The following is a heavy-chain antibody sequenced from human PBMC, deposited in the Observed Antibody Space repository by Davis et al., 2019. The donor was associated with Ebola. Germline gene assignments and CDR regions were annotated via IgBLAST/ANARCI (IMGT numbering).Heavy chain of an antibody. J-gene: IGHJ5*02. Sequence: MPSETLSLTCTVSGGSISSSSYYWGWIRQPPGKGLEWIGSIYYSGSTYYNPSLKSRVTISVDRSKNQFSLKLSSVTAADTAVYYCARGEVVVVPAAIYNWFDPWGQGTLVTVSS. V-gene: IGHV4-39*07. CDR3: ARGEVVVVPAAIYNWFDP. CDR1: GGSISSSSYY. D-gene: IGHD2-2*02. CDR2: IYYSGST.